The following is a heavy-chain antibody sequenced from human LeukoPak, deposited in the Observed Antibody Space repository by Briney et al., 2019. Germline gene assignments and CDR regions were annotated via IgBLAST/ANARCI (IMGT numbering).Heavy chain of an antibody. CDR1: GGSISSYY. J-gene: IGHJ3*02. CDR3: AREAYYYDSSGYSKEAFDI. V-gene: IGHV4-59*01. CDR2: IYYSGST. Sequence: PSETLSLTCTVSGGSISSYYWSWIRQPPGEGLEWIGYIYYSGSTNYNPSLKSRVTISVDTSKNQFSLKLSSVTAADTAVYYCAREAYYYDSSGYSKEAFDIWGQGTMVTVSS. D-gene: IGHD3-22*01.